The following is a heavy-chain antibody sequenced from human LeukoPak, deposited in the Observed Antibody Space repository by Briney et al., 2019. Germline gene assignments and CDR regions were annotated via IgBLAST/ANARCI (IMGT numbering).Heavy chain of an antibody. J-gene: IGHJ4*02. V-gene: IGHV3-23*01. CDR1: GFTFSSYA. Sequence: GSLRLSCAASGFTFSSYAMNWVRQAPGKGLEWVSGMSGRGVSTYYADSVKGRFTISSDNSKNTLYLQMNSLRAEDTAIYYCAKDCNGGNCYIDYWGQGTLVTVDS. D-gene: IGHD2-15*01. CDR3: AKDCNGGNCYIDY. CDR2: MSGRGVST.